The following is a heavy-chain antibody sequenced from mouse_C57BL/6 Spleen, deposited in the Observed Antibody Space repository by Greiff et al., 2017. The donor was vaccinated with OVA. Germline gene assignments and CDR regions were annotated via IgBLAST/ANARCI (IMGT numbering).Heavy chain of an antibody. J-gene: IGHJ4*01. D-gene: IGHD1-1*01. CDR1: GYTFTSYW. Sequence: QVQLQQPGAELVRPGSSVTLSCKASGYTFTSYWMDWVKQRPGQGLEWIGNIYPSDSETHYNQKFTDKATLTVDKSSSTAYMQLSSLTSEDSAVYYCARRVGSLIYGSSYYDAMDYWGQGTSVTVSS. CDR3: ARRVGSLIYGSSYYDAMDY. V-gene: IGHV1-61*01. CDR2: IYPSDSET.